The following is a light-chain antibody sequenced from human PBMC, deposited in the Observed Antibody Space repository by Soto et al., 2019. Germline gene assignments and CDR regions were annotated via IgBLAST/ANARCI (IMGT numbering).Light chain of an antibody. CDR2: GVS. V-gene: IGLV2-14*03. J-gene: IGLJ1*01. Sequence: QSALTQPASVSGSPGQSITISCTGTSSDVGDYNYVSWFQQLPGKAPRLMIYGVSNRPSGVSNRFSGPKSGNTASLTISGLQAEDEADYYCSSFTSSSTPFVFGTGTKLTVL. CDR3: SSFTSSSTPFV. CDR1: SSDVGDYNY.